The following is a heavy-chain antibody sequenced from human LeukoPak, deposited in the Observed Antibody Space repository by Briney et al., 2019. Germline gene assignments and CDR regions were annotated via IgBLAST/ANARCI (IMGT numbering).Heavy chain of an antibody. CDR1: GFTFISSA. V-gene: IGHV1-58*02. D-gene: IGHD6-6*01. CDR2: IVVGSGNT. J-gene: IGHJ6*02. CDR3: AAAYSSSSDYGMDV. Sequence: SVKVSCKASGFTFISSAMQWVRQARGQRLEWIGWIVVGSGNTNYAQKFQERVTITRDMSTSTAYMELSSLRSEDTAVYYCAAAYSSSSDYGMDVWGQGTTVTVSS.